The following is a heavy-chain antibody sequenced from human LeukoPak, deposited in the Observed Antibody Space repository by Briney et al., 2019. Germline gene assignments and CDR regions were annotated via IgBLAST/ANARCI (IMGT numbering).Heavy chain of an antibody. D-gene: IGHD6-19*01. V-gene: IGHV1-18*01. CDR3: ARDRKQWLGYYYYYMDV. Sequence: GASVKVSCKASGYTFTSYGISWVRQAPGQGLEWMGWISAYNGNTNYEQKLQGRVTMTTDTSTSTAYMELRSLRSDDTAVYYCARDRKQWLGYYYYYMDVWGKGTTVTVSS. J-gene: IGHJ6*03. CDR2: ISAYNGNT. CDR1: GYTFTSYG.